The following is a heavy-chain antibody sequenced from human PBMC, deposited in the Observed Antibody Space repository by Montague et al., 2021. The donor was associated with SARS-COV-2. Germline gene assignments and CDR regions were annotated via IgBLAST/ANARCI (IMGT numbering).Heavy chain of an antibody. CDR2: IYDSGST. V-gene: IGHV4-39*02. CDR3: AREVRYYYDSSGPGAFDI. D-gene: IGHD3-22*01. Sequence: SETLSLTCTVSSGSISSSNYYWDWIRQPPGKGLEWVGSIYDSGSTYYNPSLKSRVTISVDTSKNHFSLKLSSVTAADTAVYYCAREVRYYYDSSGPGAFDIWGQGTTVTVSS. J-gene: IGHJ3*02. CDR1: SGSISSSNYY.